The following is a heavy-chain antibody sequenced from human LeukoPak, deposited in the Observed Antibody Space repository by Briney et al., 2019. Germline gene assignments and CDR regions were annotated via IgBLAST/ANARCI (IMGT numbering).Heavy chain of an antibody. V-gene: IGHV4-4*07. CDR1: GGSISNYY. Sequence: PSETLSLTCTVSGGSISNYYWSWIRQPAGKGLEWIGRIYTSGSTNYNPSLKSRVTMSVDTSKNQFSLKLSSVTAADTAVYYCAREGLQLLSNYYYYGMDVWGQGILVTVSS. CDR2: IYTSGST. CDR3: AREGLQLLSNYYYYGMDV. D-gene: IGHD2-2*01. J-gene: IGHJ6*02.